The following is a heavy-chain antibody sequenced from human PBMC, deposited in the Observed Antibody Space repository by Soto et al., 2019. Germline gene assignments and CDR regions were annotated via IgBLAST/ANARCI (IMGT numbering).Heavy chain of an antibody. V-gene: IGHV4-59*01. Sequence: PSKTLSLTCTVSGGSISSYYWSWIRQPPGKGLEWIGYIYYSGSTNYNPSLKSRVTISVDTSKNQFSLKLSSVTAADTAVYYCARELGYCSGGSCSEVRFDPWSQGTLVTVSS. CDR1: GGSISSYY. CDR2: IYYSGST. D-gene: IGHD2-15*01. CDR3: ARELGYCSGGSCSEVRFDP. J-gene: IGHJ5*02.